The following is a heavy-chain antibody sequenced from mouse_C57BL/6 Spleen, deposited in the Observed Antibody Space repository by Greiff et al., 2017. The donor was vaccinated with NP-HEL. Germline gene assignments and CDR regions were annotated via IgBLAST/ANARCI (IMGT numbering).Heavy chain of an antibody. CDR3: TRLSLWYFDV. Sequence: EVQLQESGGGLVQPGGSMKLSCAASGFTFSDAWMDWVRQSPEKGLEWVAEIRNKANNHATYYAESVKGRFTISRDDYKSSVYLQMNSLRAEDTGIYYCTRLSLWYFDVWGKGTTVTVSS. J-gene: IGHJ1*03. CDR2: IRNKANNHAT. CDR1: GFTFSDAW. V-gene: IGHV6-6*01. D-gene: IGHD6-2*01.